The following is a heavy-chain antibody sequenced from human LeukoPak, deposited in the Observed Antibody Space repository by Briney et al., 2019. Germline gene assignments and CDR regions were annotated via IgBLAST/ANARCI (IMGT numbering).Heavy chain of an antibody. D-gene: IGHD1-1*01. Sequence: ASVKVSCKASGYTFTSNYMHWVRQAPGQGLEWMGIIDPSGGSTSYAQKFQGRVTMTRDTSTSTVYMELSSLRSEDTAVYYCARDNTTTGPFDYCGQGTLVTVSS. CDR3: ARDNTTTGPFDY. CDR2: IDPSGGST. CDR1: GYTFTSNY. V-gene: IGHV1-46*01. J-gene: IGHJ4*02.